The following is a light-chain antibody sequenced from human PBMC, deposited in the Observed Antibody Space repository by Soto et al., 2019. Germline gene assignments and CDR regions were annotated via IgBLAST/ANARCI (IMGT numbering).Light chain of an antibody. J-gene: IGKJ5*01. V-gene: IGKV3D-15*01. CDR1: QGVSRK. Sequence: DIVMTQSPATLSVAPGERVTFSCRASQGVSRKLAWYQHKPGQAPRLLIYSASSRATGIPDRFSGSGSGTDFTLTISSLQSEDFEIYYCQQYNNWPITFGQGTRLEIK. CDR2: SAS. CDR3: QQYNNWPIT.